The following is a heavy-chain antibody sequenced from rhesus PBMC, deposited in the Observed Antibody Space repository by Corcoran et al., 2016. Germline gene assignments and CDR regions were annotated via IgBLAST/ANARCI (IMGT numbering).Heavy chain of an antibody. CDR2: IYGSSTST. Sequence: QVQLQESGPGLVKPSETLSLTCAVSGGSISDSYRGSWIRQPPGKGLEWIGYIYGSSTSTNYNPSLKSRVTISKDTSKNQFSLKLSSVTAADTAVYYCARDSLTIFGVVILDYWGQGVLVTVSS. V-gene: IGHV4S10*01. J-gene: IGHJ4*01. CDR1: GGSISDSYR. D-gene: IGHD3-3*01. CDR3: ARDSLTIFGVVILDY.